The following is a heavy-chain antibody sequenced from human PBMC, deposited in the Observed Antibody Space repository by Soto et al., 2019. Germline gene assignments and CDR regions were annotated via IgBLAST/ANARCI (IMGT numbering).Heavy chain of an antibody. CDR2: IIPIFGTA. D-gene: IGHD6-13*01. Sequence: GASVKVSCKASGGTFSSYAISWGRQAPGQGLEWMGGIIPIFGTANYAQKFQGRGTITADESTSIAYMELSRLRSEDTAVYYCARAMEGYSTLHYYYGMDVWGQGTTVTVSS. CDR3: ARAMEGYSTLHYYYGMDV. J-gene: IGHJ6*02. V-gene: IGHV1-69*13. CDR1: GGTFSSYA.